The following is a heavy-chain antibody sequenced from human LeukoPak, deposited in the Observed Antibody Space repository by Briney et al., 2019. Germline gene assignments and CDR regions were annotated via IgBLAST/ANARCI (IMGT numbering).Heavy chain of an antibody. CDR2: ISGSGGST. D-gene: IGHD3-9*01. Sequence: GGSLRLSCAASGFTFSSYAMSWVRQAPGKGLEWVSAISGSGGSTYYADSVKGRFTISRDNSKNTLYLRMNSLRAEDTAVYYCAKDLYYDILTGRDYWGQGTLVTVSS. CDR3: AKDLYYDILTGRDY. V-gene: IGHV3-23*01. J-gene: IGHJ4*02. CDR1: GFTFSSYA.